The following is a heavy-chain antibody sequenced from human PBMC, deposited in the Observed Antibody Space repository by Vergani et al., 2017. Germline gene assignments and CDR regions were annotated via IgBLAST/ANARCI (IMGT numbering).Heavy chain of an antibody. CDR2: IGTAGDT. Sequence: EVQLLESGGGLVQPGGSLRLSCAASGFNFRSYHMSWVRQAPGKGREWVSAIGTAGDTYYPGSVKGRFTISRDNSKNTLYLQMNSLRAEDTAVYYCAKVEVVPAATGAIYFQHWGQGTLVTVSS. J-gene: IGHJ1*01. D-gene: IGHD2-2*01. CDR3: AKVEVVPAATGAIYFQH. CDR1: GFNFRSYH. V-gene: IGHV3-23*01.